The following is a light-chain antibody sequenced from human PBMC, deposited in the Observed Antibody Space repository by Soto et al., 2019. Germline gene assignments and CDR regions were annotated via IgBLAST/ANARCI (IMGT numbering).Light chain of an antibody. J-gene: IGLJ1*01. V-gene: IGLV2-23*03. Sequence: QSSLTKHASVSVSPGQSITISCTGTSSDVGGYNLVSWYQQHPGKAPKVVIYDGNKRPSGISYRFSASKSGNTASLTISGLRTEDEADYYCCSYAGHSTFVFGSGTKVTVL. CDR1: SSDVGGYNL. CDR3: CSYAGHSTFV. CDR2: DGN.